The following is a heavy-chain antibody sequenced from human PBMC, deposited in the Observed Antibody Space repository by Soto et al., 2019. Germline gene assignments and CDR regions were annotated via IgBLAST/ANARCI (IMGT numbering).Heavy chain of an antibody. D-gene: IGHD5-18*01. CDR3: ARCIQGDYYYGMDV. CDR1: GYTFYSHS. V-gene: IGHV1-18*01. Sequence: QAQLVQSGAEVRKPGASVKVSCKASGYTFYSHSISWVRQAPGQGLEWMGRINADYGNTQYAQKFRGRVTMTTDTSTNTGYMELTNLRSDDTAVYYCARCIQGDYYYGMDVWGQGTTVTVSS. CDR2: INADYGNT. J-gene: IGHJ6*02.